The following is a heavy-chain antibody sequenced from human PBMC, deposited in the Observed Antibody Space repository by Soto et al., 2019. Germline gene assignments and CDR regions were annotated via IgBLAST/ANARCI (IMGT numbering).Heavy chain of an antibody. CDR2: ISYDGSNK. CDR3: AKVPRAAPKGYYYGMDV. Sequence: GGSLRLSCAASGFTFSSYGMHWVRQAPGKGLEWVAVISYDGSNKYYADSVKGRFTISRDNSKNTLYLQMNSLRAEDTAVYYCAKVPRAAPKGYYYGMDVWGQGTTVTVSS. D-gene: IGHD6-13*01. CDR1: GFTFSSYG. J-gene: IGHJ6*02. V-gene: IGHV3-30*18.